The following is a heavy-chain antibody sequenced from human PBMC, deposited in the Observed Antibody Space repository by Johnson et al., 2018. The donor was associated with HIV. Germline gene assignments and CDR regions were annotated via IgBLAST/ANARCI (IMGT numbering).Heavy chain of an antibody. D-gene: IGHD3-16*01. CDR2: ITWNSGSI. CDR1: GFTFDDNA. Sequence: VQLVESGGGLIQPGGSLRLSCAASGFTFDDNAMHWVRQAPGQGLEWVSGITWNSGSIGYADSVKGRFTISRDNSKSTLYVQMHGLRDEDTAVYYCARGRGDYGGDLDSWGQGTMVTVSS. CDR3: ARGRGDYGGDLDS. J-gene: IGHJ3*02. V-gene: IGHV3-9*01.